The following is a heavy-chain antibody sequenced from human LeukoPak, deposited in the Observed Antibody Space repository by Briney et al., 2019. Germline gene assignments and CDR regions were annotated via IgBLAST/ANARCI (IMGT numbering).Heavy chain of an antibody. Sequence: PGGSLRLSCAASGFTVSSNYMSWVRQAPGKGLEWVSVIYSGDNTYYADSVKGRFTISRDNSKNTLYLQMNSLRAEDMAVYYCARLSYGGFDCWGQGTLVTVSS. V-gene: IGHV3-53*01. J-gene: IGHJ4*02. CDR2: IYSGDNT. CDR1: GFTVSSNY. D-gene: IGHD4-23*01. CDR3: ARLSYGGFDC.